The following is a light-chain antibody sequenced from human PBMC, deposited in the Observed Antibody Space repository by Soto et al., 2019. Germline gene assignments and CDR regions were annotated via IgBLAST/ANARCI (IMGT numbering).Light chain of an antibody. Sequence: QSVLTQPASVSGSPGQSITISCTGTSSDVGGYNHVSWYQQHPGKAPKLMIYDVSNRPSGVSNRFSGSKSGNTASLTISGLQAEDEADYYCSSYTSSSTLDVFGTGTKSPS. CDR3: SSYTSSSTLDV. V-gene: IGLV2-14*01. CDR2: DVS. CDR1: SSDVGGYNH. J-gene: IGLJ1*01.